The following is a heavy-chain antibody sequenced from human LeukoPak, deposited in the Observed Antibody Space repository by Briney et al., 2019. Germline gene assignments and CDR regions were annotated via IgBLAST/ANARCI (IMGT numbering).Heavy chain of an antibody. V-gene: IGHV1-24*01. D-gene: IGHD6-19*01. CDR2: FDPEDGET. J-gene: IGHJ4*02. CDR1: GYTLTELS. CDR3: ATGISWESARLVPRNFDY. Sequence: ASVKVSCKVSGYTLTELSMHWVRQAPGKGLEWMGGFDPEDGETIYAQKFQGRVTMTEDTSTDTAYMELSSLRSEDTAVYYCATGISWESARLVPRNFDYWGQGTLVTVSS.